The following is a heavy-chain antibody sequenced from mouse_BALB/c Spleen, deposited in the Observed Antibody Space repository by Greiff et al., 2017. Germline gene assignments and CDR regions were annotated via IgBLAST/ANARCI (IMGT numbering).Heavy chain of an antibody. J-gene: IGHJ3*01. Sequence: VQLQQSGPSLVKPSQTLSLTCSVTGDSITSGYWNWIRKFPGNKLEYMGYISYSGSTYYNPSLKSRISITRDTSKNQYYLQLNSVTTEDTATYYCARSDRGYSSAWFAYWGQGTLVTVSA. CDR1: GDSITSGY. CDR2: ISYSGST. V-gene: IGHV3-8*02. D-gene: IGHD3-1*01. CDR3: ARSDRGYSSAWFAY.